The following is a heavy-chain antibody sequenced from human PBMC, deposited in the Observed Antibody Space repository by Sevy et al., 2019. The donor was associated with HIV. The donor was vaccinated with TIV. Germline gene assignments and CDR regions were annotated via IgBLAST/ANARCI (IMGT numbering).Heavy chain of an antibody. CDR3: TRAPPVRSGDDSLNWFDP. CDR1: GGSISAYY. Sequence: SETLSLTCTVSGGSISAYYWSWIRQPPGKALEYVGYIYYTGSTNYNPSLKNLVTMSVDTSKNQFSLKLSSVTAADTAVYYCTRAPPVRSGDDSLNWFDPWGPGTLVTVSS. CDR2: IYYTGST. J-gene: IGHJ5*02. D-gene: IGHD5-12*01. V-gene: IGHV4-59*01.